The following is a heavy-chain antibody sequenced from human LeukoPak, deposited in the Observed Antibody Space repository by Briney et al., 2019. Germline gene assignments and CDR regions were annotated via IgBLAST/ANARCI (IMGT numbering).Heavy chain of an antibody. J-gene: IGHJ4*02. CDR2: IIPSLGIA. D-gene: IGHD6-19*01. V-gene: IGHV1-69*04. CDR1: GGTFSSYA. Sequence: SVQVSCKASGGTFSSYAISGVRQAPGQGLEWVGSIIPSLGIANYAQKLQGRVTITADKSTSTAYMETSSLRSEDTAVYYCARGPNLAVARYFDYWGQGTLVTVSS. CDR3: ARGPNLAVARYFDY.